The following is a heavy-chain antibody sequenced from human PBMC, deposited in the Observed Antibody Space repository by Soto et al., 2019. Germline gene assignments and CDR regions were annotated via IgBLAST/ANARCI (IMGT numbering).Heavy chain of an antibody. CDR3: ARAIAVAVPYYYGMDL. V-gene: IGHV3-21*01. CDR2: ITYTSSYI. J-gene: IGHJ6*02. D-gene: IGHD6-19*01. CDR1: GFTFSSYD. Sequence: EVQLVESGGGLVKPGGSLRLSCAASGFTFSSYDMNWVRRAPGKGLEWVSPITYTSSYIYVADSVKGRFTISRDNAKNSVYLHMNSLRAGDTAVYYCARAIAVAVPYYYGMDLWGQGTTVTVSS.